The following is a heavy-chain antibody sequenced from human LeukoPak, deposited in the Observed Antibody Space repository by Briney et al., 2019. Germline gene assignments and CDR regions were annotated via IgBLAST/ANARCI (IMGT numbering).Heavy chain of an antibody. Sequence: PGGSLRLSCAASGFTFSSYWMSWVRQAPGKGLEWVANIKQDGSEKYYVDSVKGRFTISRDNAKNSLYLQMNSLRAEDTAVCYCARDGISYYYYGMDVWGQGTTVTVSS. J-gene: IGHJ6*02. CDR2: IKQDGSEK. CDR3: ARDGISYYYYGMDV. CDR1: GFTFSSYW. D-gene: IGHD1-1*01. V-gene: IGHV3-7*01.